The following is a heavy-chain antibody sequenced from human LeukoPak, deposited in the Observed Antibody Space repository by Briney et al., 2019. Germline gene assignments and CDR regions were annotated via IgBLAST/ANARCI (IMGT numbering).Heavy chain of an antibody. V-gene: IGHV4-59*02. Sequence: PSETLSLTCTVSGGSVRSYYWSWIRQTPGKGLEWIGYIYYPGTTNYNPSLKSRVSFSVDTSKNQFSLNLDSVTAADTATYFCARNQTSYVSWTASHTVSHQALDVWGQGKLVIVSS. CDR1: GGSVRSYY. CDR2: IYYPGTT. D-gene: IGHD3-3*01. CDR3: ARNQTSYVSWTASHTVSHQALDV. J-gene: IGHJ3*01.